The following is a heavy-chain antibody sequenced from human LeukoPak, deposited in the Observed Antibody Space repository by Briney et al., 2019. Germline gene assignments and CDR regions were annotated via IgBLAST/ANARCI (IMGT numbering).Heavy chain of an antibody. J-gene: IGHJ6*03. CDR3: ARDSTPRLEWSPYYYYYMDV. D-gene: IGHD3-3*01. V-gene: IGHV1-69*04. CDR2: IIPILGIA. CDR1: GGTFSSYT. Sequence: SVKVSCKASGGTFSSYTISWVRQAPGQGLEWMGRIIPILGIANYAQKFQGRVTITADKSTSTAYMEVSRLRSEDTAVYYCARDSTPRLEWSPYYYYYMDVWGKGTTVTVSS.